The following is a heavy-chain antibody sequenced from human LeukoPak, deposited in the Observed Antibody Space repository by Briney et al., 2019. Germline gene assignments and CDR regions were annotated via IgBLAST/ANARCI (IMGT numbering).Heavy chain of an antibody. V-gene: IGHV3-43*01. CDR3: AKDHYYGSGSYSRWVYFDY. CDR2: ISWDGGST. CDR1: GFTFDNYT. D-gene: IGHD3-10*01. J-gene: IGHJ4*02. Sequence: GGSLRLSCAASGFTFDNYTMHWVRQAPGKGLEWVSLISWDGGSTYYADSVKGRFTISRDNSKNSLYLQMNSLRTEDTALYFCAKDHYYGSGSYSRWVYFDYWGQGTLVTVSS.